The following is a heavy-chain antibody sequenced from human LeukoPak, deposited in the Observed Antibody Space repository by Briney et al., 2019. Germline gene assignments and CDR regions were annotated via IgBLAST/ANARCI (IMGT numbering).Heavy chain of an antibody. CDR1: GFTVSSNY. D-gene: IGHD3-10*01. CDR2: IYSGGST. CDR3: AKEYGSGTRGFDY. J-gene: IGHJ4*02. Sequence: GGSLRLSCAASGFTVSSNYMSWVRQAPGKGLEWVSVIYSGGSTYYADSVKGRFTISRDNSKNTLYLQMNSLRAEDTAVYYCAKEYGSGTRGFDYWGQGTLVTVSS. V-gene: IGHV3-66*01.